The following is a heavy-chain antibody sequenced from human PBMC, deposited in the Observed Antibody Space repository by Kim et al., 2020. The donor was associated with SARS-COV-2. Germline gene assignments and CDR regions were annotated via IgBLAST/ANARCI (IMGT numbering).Heavy chain of an antibody. D-gene: IGHD2-15*01. J-gene: IGHJ5*01. Sequence: GGSLRLSCAASGFTFSNYDMTWVRQAPGKGLEWVSGISGSGATTYYADSVKGRFTISRDNSKKTLDLQMNSLRVEDTAVYYCVAWGYCSGGSCSPNWFD. CDR3: VAWGYCSGGSCSPNWFD. CDR2: ISGSGATT. V-gene: IGHV3-23*01. CDR1: GFTFSNYD.